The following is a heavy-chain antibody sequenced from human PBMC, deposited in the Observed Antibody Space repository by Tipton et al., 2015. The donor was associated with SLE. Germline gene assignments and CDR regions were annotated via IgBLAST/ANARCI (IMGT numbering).Heavy chain of an antibody. J-gene: IGHJ4*02. CDR2: ISSSSSYI. CDR1: GFTFSSYS. Sequence: SLRLSCAASGFTFSSYSMNWVRQAPGKGLEWVSSISSSSSYIYYADSVKGRFTISRDNAKNSLYLQMNSLRAEDTAVYYCARGGGYYGTFHYWGQGTLVTVSS. D-gene: IGHD1-26*01. V-gene: IGHV3-21*01. CDR3: ARGGGYYGTFHY.